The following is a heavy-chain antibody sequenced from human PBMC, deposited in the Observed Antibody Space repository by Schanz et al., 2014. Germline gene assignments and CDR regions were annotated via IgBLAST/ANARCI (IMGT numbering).Heavy chain of an antibody. V-gene: IGHV3-30*18. CDR2: MSYDGSIK. CDR1: GFTFSSYG. CDR3: AKGMGYCSGGTCYDYYYYGLDV. Sequence: GQLLESGGGLIQPGGSLRLSCAASGFTFSSYGMHWVRQAPGKGLEWVAAMSYDGSIKYYGDSVKGRFTISRDNSKNTLYLQMNSLRAEDTAVYYCAKGMGYCSGGTCYDYYYYGLDVWGQGTTVTVSS. D-gene: IGHD2-15*01. J-gene: IGHJ6*02.